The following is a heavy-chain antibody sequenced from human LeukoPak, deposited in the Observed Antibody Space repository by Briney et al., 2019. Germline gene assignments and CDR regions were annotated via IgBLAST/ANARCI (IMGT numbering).Heavy chain of an antibody. J-gene: IGHJ5*02. CDR3: ARDRGWLQGEDWFDP. D-gene: IGHD5-24*01. Sequence: MSSETLSLTCTVSGGSISSYYWSWIRQPPGKGLEWIGYIYHSGSTYYNPSLKSRVTISVDRSKNQFSLKLSSVTAADTAVYYCARDRGWLQGEDWFDPWGQGTLVTVSS. V-gene: IGHV4-59*12. CDR2: IYHSGST. CDR1: GGSISSYY.